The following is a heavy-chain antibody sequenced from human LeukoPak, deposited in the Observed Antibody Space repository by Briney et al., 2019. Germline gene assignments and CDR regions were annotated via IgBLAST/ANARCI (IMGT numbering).Heavy chain of an antibody. V-gene: IGHV1-2*02. Sequence: ASVKVSCKASGYTFTGYYMHWVRQAPGQGLEWMGWINPNSGGTNYAQKFQGRVTMTRDTSISTAYMELSRLRSDDTAVYYCARVWSSSGYGNFDYWAREPWSPSPQ. CDR1: GYTFTGYY. CDR3: ARVWSSSGYGNFDY. CDR2: INPNSGGT. J-gene: IGHJ4*02. D-gene: IGHD6-25*01.